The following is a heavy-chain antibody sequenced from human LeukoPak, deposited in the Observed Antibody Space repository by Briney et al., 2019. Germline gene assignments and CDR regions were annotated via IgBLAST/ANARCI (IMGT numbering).Heavy chain of an antibody. V-gene: IGHV1-69*01. CDR2: IIPIFGTA. Sequence: SVKVSCKASGGTFSSYAISWVRQAPGQGLEWMGGIIPIFGTANYAQKFQGRVTITADESTSTAYMELSSLRSEDTAVYYCARDRCSSTSCYVSYHYYYYKDVWGKGTTVTVSS. CDR3: ARDRCSSTSCYVSYHYYYYKDV. D-gene: IGHD2-2*01. CDR1: GGTFSSYA. J-gene: IGHJ6*03.